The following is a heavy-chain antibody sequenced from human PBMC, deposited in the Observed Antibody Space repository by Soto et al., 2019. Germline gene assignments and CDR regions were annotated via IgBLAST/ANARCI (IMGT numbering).Heavy chain of an antibody. CDR1: GGSFTSNNW. CDR2: IYRTGST. CDR3: EGRDPGTSVDY. D-gene: IGHD1-7*01. Sequence: QVQLQESGPGLVKPSGTLSLTCAVSGGSFTSNNWWTWVRQPPRQGLEWIGEIYRTGSTNYNPSLTGRVTIPLYKWEIQFSLKVPYLTAADPAVHYCEGRDPGTSVDYWGQRTLVTVSS. V-gene: IGHV4-4*02. J-gene: IGHJ4*02.